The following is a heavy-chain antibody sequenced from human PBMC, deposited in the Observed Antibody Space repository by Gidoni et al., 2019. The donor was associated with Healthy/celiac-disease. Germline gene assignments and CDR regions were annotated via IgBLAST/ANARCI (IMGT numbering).Heavy chain of an antibody. J-gene: IGHJ4*02. V-gene: IGHV3-74*01. CDR1: GFTFRSYW. D-gene: IGHD3-16*01. CDR3: ARDNYDYVWGSYVAGYY. CDR2: INSDGSSS. Sequence: EVQLVESGGGLVQPGGSLRLSCAASGFTFRSYWMHWVRQAPGKGLVWVSRINSDGSSSSYADSVKCRFTISRDNAKNTLYLQMNSLRAEDTAVYYCARDNYDYVWGSYVAGYYWGQGTLVTVSS.